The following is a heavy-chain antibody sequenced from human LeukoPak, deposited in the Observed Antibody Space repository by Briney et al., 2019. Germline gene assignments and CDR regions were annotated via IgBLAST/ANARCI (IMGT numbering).Heavy chain of an antibody. CDR2: INPKSGDA. Sequence: ASEKVSCKASGYTFSGHYVHWVRQAPEQGLEWMGWINPKSGDARYAQKIQGRVTMTRDTSISTVYMEMSRLRHDDTAVYYCARDYDFWSVVAFDFWGQGTVVTVSS. V-gene: IGHV1-2*02. CDR3: ARDYDFWSVVAFDF. J-gene: IGHJ3*01. D-gene: IGHD3-3*01. CDR1: GYTFSGHY.